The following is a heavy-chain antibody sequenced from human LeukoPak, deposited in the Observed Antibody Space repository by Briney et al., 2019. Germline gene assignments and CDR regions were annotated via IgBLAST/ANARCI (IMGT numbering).Heavy chain of an antibody. CDR1: GGSISSGGYY. J-gene: IGHJ4*02. CDR2: IYHSGST. V-gene: IGHV4-30-2*01. CDR3: ARATPPPTYYYSSSGYFFDY. D-gene: IGHD3-22*01. Sequence: TLSLTCTVSGGSISSGGYYWSWLRQPPGQGLEWIGYIYHSGSTYYNPSLKSRVTISVDRSKNQFSLKLSSVTAADTAVYYRARATPPPTYYYSSSGYFFDYWGQGTLVTVSS.